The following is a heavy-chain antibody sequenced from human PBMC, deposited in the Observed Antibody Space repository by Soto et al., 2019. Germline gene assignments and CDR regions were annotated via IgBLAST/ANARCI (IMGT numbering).Heavy chain of an antibody. J-gene: IGHJ5*02. CDR3: AKDGWNFPPDP. V-gene: IGHV3-23*01. D-gene: IGHD1-7*01. CDR1: GFTFSSFA. CDR2: ISGVGGNT. Sequence: LGLSCAASGFTFSSFAMSWVRQAPGKGLEWVSGISGVGGNTYYADSVKGRFTISRDNSKNTLHLQMNSLRAEDTAVYYCAKDGWNFPPDPWGQGTLVTVSS.